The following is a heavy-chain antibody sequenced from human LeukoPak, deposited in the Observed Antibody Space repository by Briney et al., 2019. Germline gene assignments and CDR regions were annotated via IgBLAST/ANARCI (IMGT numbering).Heavy chain of an antibody. Sequence: GGSLRLSCAASGFTFSSYAMSWVRQAPGKGLEWVSAISGSGGSTYYADSVKGRFTISRDKSKNTLYLQMNSLRAEDTALYYCASGVVSGWQYDNYFDYWGQGTLVTVSS. CDR1: GFTFSSYA. CDR2: ISGSGGST. CDR3: ASGVVSGWQYDNYFDY. V-gene: IGHV3-23*01. D-gene: IGHD6-19*01. J-gene: IGHJ4*02.